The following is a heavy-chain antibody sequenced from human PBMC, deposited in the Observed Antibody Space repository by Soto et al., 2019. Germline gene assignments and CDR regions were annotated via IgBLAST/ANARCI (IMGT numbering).Heavy chain of an antibody. Sequence: ASGNVSCKASGYTFSSYGISWVRQAPGQGLEWMGWISAFIGNTNYAQKLQGRVTMTTDTSMSAAYMELSSLRSEDTAVYYCASRTFTYIAAAGPVYYYYGMDVWGQGTTVTVSS. CDR1: GYTFSSYG. CDR2: ISAFIGNT. J-gene: IGHJ6*02. D-gene: IGHD6-13*01. CDR3: ASRTFTYIAAAGPVYYYYGMDV. V-gene: IGHV1-18*01.